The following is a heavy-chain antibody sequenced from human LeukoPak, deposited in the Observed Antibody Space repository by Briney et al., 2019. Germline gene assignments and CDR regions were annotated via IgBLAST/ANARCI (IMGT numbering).Heavy chain of an antibody. CDR3: ARVVQVATIPDY. J-gene: IGHJ4*02. V-gene: IGHV4-39*01. CDR2: IYYSGST. Sequence: SETLSLTCTVSGGSISSSSYYWGWIRQPPGKGLEWIGSIYYSGSTYYNPSLKSRVTISVGTSKNQFSLKLSSVTAADTAVYYCARVVQVATIPDYWGQGTLVTVSS. D-gene: IGHD5-12*01. CDR1: GGSISSSSYY.